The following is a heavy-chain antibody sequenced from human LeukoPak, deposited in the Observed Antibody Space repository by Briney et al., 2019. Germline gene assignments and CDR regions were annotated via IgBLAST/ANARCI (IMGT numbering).Heavy chain of an antibody. V-gene: IGHV3-30-3*01. CDR1: GFTFSNYA. CDR3: ARRGTRFDY. Sequence: GRSLRLSCAASGFTFSNYAVHWVRQAPGKGLEWVAVISYDGDNKYYADSVKGRFTISRDNAKNSLYLQMNSLRAEDTAVYYCARRGTRFDYWGQGTLVTVSS. CDR2: ISYDGDNK. D-gene: IGHD3-9*01. J-gene: IGHJ4*02.